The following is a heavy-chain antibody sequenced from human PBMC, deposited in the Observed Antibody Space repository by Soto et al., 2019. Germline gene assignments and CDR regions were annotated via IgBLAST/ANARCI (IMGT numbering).Heavy chain of an antibody. J-gene: IGHJ6*02. CDR2: ISSNGGST. CDR3: ARENTMVRGGDYYYGMDV. V-gene: IGHV3-64*04. D-gene: IGHD3-10*01. Sequence: LRLSCAASGFTFSSYAMHWVRQAPGKGLEYVSAISSNGGSTNYADSVKGRFTISRDNSKNTLYLQMNSLRAEDTAVYYCARENTMVRGGDYYYGMDVWGQGTTVTVSS. CDR1: GFTFSSYA.